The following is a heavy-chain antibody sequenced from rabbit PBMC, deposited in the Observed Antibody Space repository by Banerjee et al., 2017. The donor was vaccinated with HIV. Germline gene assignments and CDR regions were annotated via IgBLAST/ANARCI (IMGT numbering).Heavy chain of an antibody. CDR3: ARGLSGDSYTTYYFNL. D-gene: IGHD7-1*01. J-gene: IGHJ4*01. V-gene: IGHV1S40*01. CDR1: GFSFSSGYY. CDR2: IYAGSSGST. Sequence: QSLEESGGDLVKPGASLTLTCTASGFSFSSGYYMCWVRQAPGKGLEWIACIYAGSSGSTYYASWAKGRFTISKTSSTTVTLQMTSLTAADTATYFCARGLSGDSYTTYYFNLWGPGTLVTVS.